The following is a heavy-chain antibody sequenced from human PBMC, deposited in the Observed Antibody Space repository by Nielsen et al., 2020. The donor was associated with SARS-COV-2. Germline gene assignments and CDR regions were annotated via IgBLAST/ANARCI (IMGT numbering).Heavy chain of an antibody. J-gene: IGHJ6*02. CDR1: GFTFSSYS. CDR2: ISSSSSTI. Sequence: GESLKISCAASGFTFSSYSMNWVRQAPGKGLAWVSYISSSSSTIYYADSVKGRFTISRDNAKNSLYLQMNSLRDEDTAVYYCARDRSGSYGPYYYGMDVWGQGTTVTVSS. CDR3: ARDRSGSYGPYYYGMDV. V-gene: IGHV3-48*02. D-gene: IGHD5-18*01.